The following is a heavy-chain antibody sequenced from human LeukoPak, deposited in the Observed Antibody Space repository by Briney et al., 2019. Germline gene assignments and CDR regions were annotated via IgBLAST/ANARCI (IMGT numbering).Heavy chain of an antibody. V-gene: IGHV1-69*04. Sequence: SVKVSCKASGGTFSSYTISWVRQAPGQGLEWMGRIIPILGIANYAQKFQGRVTITADKSTSTAYMELSSLRSEDTAVYYCARDRGYCSSTSCYTGWFDPWGQGTLVTVSS. D-gene: IGHD2-2*02. CDR3: ARDRGYCSSTSCYTGWFDP. J-gene: IGHJ5*02. CDR2: IIPILGIA. CDR1: GGTFSSYT.